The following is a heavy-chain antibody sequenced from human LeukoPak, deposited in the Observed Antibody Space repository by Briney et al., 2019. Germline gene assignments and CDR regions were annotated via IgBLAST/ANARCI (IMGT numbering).Heavy chain of an antibody. CDR2: IIPIFGTA. Sequence: SVKVSCKASGGTFSSYAISWVRQAPGQGLEWMGGIIPIFGTANYAQKFQGRVTITTDESTSTAYMELSSLRSEDTAVYYCAREAAGISWFDPWGQGTLVTVSS. V-gene: IGHV1-69*05. D-gene: IGHD6-13*01. CDR1: GGTFSSYA. CDR3: AREAAGISWFDP. J-gene: IGHJ5*02.